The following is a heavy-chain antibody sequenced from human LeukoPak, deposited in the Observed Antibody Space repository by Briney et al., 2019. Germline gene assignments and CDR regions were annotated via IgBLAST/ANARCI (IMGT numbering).Heavy chain of an antibody. V-gene: IGHV1-46*01. Sequence: ASVKLSCKASGYTSSNYCIHWLRQAPGQGFEWMGIFNPTYSSPIYAQTFEGRVTMTSDMSTSTFYMEVSTLRSEDTAVYFCAKDPRNILTGDYDDFDIWGQGTMVIVSS. CDR2: FNPTYSSP. CDR1: GYTSSNYC. D-gene: IGHD3-9*01. J-gene: IGHJ3*02. CDR3: AKDPRNILTGDYDDFDI.